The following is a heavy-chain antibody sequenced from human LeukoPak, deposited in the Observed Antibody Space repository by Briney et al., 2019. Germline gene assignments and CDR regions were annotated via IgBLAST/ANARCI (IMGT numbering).Heavy chain of an antibody. V-gene: IGHV4-31*03. CDR2: IYYSGST. D-gene: IGHD3-10*01. CDR1: GGSISSGGYY. CDR3: ARGHEWFGEAVGGFDI. J-gene: IGHJ3*02. Sequence: SSETLSLTCTVSGGSISSGGYYWSWIRQHPGKGLEWIGYIYYSGSTYYNPSLKSRVTISVDTSKNQFSLKLSSVTAADTAVYYCARGHEWFGEAVGGFDIWGQGTMVTVSS.